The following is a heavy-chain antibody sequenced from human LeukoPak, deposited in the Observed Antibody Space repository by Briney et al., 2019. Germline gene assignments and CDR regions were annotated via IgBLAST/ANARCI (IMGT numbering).Heavy chain of an antibody. D-gene: IGHD6-19*01. Sequence: GGSLRLSCAASGFTFSSYAMSWVRQAPGKGLEWVSAISGSGGSTYYADSVKGRFTISRDNSKNTLYLQMNSLRAKDTAVYYCAKGRQWLVRAHYFDYWGQGTLVTVSS. V-gene: IGHV3-23*01. CDR3: AKGRQWLVRAHYFDY. CDR1: GFTFSSYA. J-gene: IGHJ4*02. CDR2: ISGSGGST.